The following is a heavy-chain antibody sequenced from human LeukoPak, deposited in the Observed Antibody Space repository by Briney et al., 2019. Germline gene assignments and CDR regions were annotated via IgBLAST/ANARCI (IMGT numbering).Heavy chain of an antibody. J-gene: IGHJ4*02. CDR1: GGTFSSYA. V-gene: IGHV1-2*02. CDR3: ARHLWFGDLTFDY. Sequence: ASVKVSCKASGGTFSSYAISWVRQAPGQGLEWMGWINPNSGGTNYAQKFQGRVTMTRDTSISTAYMELSRLRSDDTAVYYCARHLWFGDLTFDYWGQGTLVTVSS. CDR2: INPNSGGT. D-gene: IGHD3-10*01.